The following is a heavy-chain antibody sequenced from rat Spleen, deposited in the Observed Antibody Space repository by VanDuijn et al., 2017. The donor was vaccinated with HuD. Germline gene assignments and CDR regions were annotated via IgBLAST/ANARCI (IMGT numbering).Heavy chain of an antibody. CDR1: GFTFRNFD. V-gene: IGHV5S23*01. D-gene: IGHD2-2*01. CDR3: TRAGYLRDWYFDF. CDR2: ISPSGVT. J-gene: IGHJ1*01. Sequence: EVQVVESGGGLVQPGRSLKVSCAASGFTFRNFDMAWVRQAPTKGLEWVASISPSGVTYYRDSVKGRFTVSRDNAKNTLYLQMDNLRSEDTATYYCTRAGYLRDWYFDFWGPGTMVTVSS.